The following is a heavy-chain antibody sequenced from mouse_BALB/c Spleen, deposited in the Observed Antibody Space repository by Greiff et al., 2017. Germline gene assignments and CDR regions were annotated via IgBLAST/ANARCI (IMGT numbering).Heavy chain of an antibody. CDR1: GYSITSDYA. J-gene: IGHJ2*01. D-gene: IGHD2-14*01. Sequence: DVQLQESGPGLVKPSQSLSLPCPVPGYSITSDYAWNWIRQFPGNKMEWLVYISYSGRTSYNPSLKSRISITRDTSKNQFFLQLNSVTTEDTATDYCARGAYYRYDGFDYWGQGTTLTVSS. V-gene: IGHV3-2*02. CDR3: ARGAYYRYDGFDY. CDR2: ISYSGRT.